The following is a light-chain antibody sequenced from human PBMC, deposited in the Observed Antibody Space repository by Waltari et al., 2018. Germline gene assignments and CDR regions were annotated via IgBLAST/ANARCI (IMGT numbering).Light chain of an antibody. Sequence: QSALTQPASLSGSPGQSLTISCNGTSSDVGGYNSFSLFQQHPSKAPKLMIYDFTIRPSWVSNRFSGSKSGYTASLTISGLQAEDVADYYCTSYTSSSTLVVFGGGTRLTVL. CDR3: TSYTSSSTLVV. CDR2: DFT. J-gene: IGLJ2*01. CDR1: SSDVGGYNS. V-gene: IGLV2-14*01.